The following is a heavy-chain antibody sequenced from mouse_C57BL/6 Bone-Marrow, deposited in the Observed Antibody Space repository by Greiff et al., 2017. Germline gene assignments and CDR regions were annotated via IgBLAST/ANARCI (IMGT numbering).Heavy chain of an antibody. D-gene: IGHD1-1*01. Sequence: VQRVESGAELARPGASVKMSCKASGYTFTSYTMHWVKQRPGQGLEWIGYINPSSGYTKYNQKFKDKATLTADKSASTAYMQLSSLTSEDSAVYYCASYYGSSYGYWGQGTTLTVSS. J-gene: IGHJ2*01. CDR3: ASYYGSSYGY. CDR1: GYTFTSYT. V-gene: IGHV1-4*01. CDR2: INPSSGYT.